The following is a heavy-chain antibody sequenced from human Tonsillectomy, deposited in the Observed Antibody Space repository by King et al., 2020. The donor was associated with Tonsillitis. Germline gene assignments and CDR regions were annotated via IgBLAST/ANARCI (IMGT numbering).Heavy chain of an antibody. Sequence: QLQLQESGPGLVKPSETLSLTCTVSGGSISSSSYFWGWIRQPPGKGLGWIGSIYYSGSTYYNPSLKSRVTISVDTSKNQFSLRLSSVTAADTAVYYCTRQRHGDYEVGYWGQGTLVTVSS. CDR1: GGSISSSSYF. CDR2: IYYSGST. D-gene: IGHD4-17*01. CDR3: TRQRHGDYEVGY. J-gene: IGHJ4*02. V-gene: IGHV4-39*07.